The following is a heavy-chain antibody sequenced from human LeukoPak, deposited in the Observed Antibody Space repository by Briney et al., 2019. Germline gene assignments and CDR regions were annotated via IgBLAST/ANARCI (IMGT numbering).Heavy chain of an antibody. J-gene: IGHJ4*02. Sequence: SETLSLTCTVSGGSISSYYWSWIRQPPGKGLEWIGYIYYSGSTNYNPSLKSRVTISVDKSKNQFSLKLSSVTAADTAVYYCARVPPRSVIMFRGAYDYWGQGTLVTVSS. D-gene: IGHD3-3*01. V-gene: IGHV4-59*12. CDR3: ARVPPRSVIMFRGAYDY. CDR1: GGSISSYY. CDR2: IYYSGST.